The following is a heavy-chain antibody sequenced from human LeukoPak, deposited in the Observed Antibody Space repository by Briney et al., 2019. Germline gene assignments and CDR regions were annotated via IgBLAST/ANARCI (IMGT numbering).Heavy chain of an antibody. CDR2: IYTSGST. Sequence: SETLSLTCTVSGGSISSYYWSWIRQPAGEGLEWIGRIYTSGSTNYNPSLKSRVTMSVDTSKNQFSLKLSSVTAADTAVYYCAREGATIYSSPSGGFDYWGQGTLVTVSS. J-gene: IGHJ4*02. CDR3: AREGATIYSSPSGGFDY. D-gene: IGHD6-6*01. V-gene: IGHV4-4*07. CDR1: GGSISSYY.